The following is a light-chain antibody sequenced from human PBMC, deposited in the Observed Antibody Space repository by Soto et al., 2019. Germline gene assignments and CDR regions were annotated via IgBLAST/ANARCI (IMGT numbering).Light chain of an antibody. CDR1: QSIISW. CDR2: DVS. CDR3: QQRNSYPIT. Sequence: DIQMTQSPSTLSAFVGDRVTITCRASQSIISWLAWYQQKPGKAPNLLIYDVSRLQSGVPARFSGSGSGTEFTLTISSLQPEDFATYYCQQRNSYPITFGQGTRLEIK. V-gene: IGKV1-5*01. J-gene: IGKJ5*01.